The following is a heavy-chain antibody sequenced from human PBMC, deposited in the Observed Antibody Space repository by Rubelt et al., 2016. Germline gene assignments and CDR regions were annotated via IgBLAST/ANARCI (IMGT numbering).Heavy chain of an antibody. CDR3: ARGVESTSNLLAFDY. CDR2: IYYSGST. Sequence: QLQLQESGPGLVKPSETLSLTCTVSGGSISSSSYYWGWIRQPPGKGLEWIGSIYYSGSTYYNPSLKCRVTISVDTSKNQFSRKLSSVTAADTAVYYCARGVESTSNLLAFDYWGQGTLVTVSS. J-gene: IGHJ4*02. CDR1: GGSISSSSYY. D-gene: IGHD2-2*01. V-gene: IGHV4-39*01.